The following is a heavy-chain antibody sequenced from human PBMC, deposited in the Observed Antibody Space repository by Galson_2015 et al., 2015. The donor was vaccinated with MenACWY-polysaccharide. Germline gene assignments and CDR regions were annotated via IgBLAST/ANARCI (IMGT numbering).Heavy chain of an antibody. CDR1: GFTFSSYS. CDR2: ISSSGTI. CDR3: ARVLKGLVGGTPEY. V-gene: IGHV3-48*02. D-gene: IGHD1-26*01. J-gene: IGHJ4*02. Sequence: SLRLSCAASGFTFSSYSMNWVRQAPGKGLEWVSYISSSGTIYYADSVKGRFTISRDNAKNSLYLQMNSLRDDDTALYYCARVLKGLVGGTPEYWGQGTLVTVS.